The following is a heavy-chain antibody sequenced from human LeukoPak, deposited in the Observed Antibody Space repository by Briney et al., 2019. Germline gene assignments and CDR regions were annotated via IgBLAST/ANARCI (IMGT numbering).Heavy chain of an antibody. CDR3: ARSQQFGY. CDR1: GFTFSSYW. Sequence: PGGSLRLSCAASGFTFSSYWMSWVRQAPGKGLEWVANIKQDGSEKHYVDSVKGRFTISRDNANNLLFLQMNSLRAGDTAMYFCARSQQFGYWGQGTLVTVSS. D-gene: IGHD6-13*01. CDR2: IKQDGSEK. V-gene: IGHV3-7*03. J-gene: IGHJ4*02.